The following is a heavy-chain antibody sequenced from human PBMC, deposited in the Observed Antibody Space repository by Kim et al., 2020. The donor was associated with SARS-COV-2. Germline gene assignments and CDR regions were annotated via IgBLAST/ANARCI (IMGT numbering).Heavy chain of an antibody. V-gene: IGHV3-21*01. CDR3: ARDGQWLRYYYYYGMDV. Sequence: GGSLRLSCAASGFTFSSYSMNWVRQAPGKGLEWVSSISSSSSYIYYADSVKGRFTISRDNAKNSLYLQMNSLRAEDTAVYYCARDGQWLRYYYYYGMDVWGQGTTVTVSS. J-gene: IGHJ6*02. CDR2: ISSSSSYI. CDR1: GFTFSSYS. D-gene: IGHD6-19*01.